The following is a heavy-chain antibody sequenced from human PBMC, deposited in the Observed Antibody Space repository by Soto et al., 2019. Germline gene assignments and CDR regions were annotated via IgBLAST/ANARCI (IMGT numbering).Heavy chain of an antibody. CDR1: GYTFTTYG. V-gene: IGHV1-18*04. J-gene: IGHJ4*02. CDR3: ASAPNHYNDGSGYYLLGY. D-gene: IGHD3-22*01. Sequence: ASVSLCKASGYTFTTYGFSWVRQAPGQGLECVGWISAYNGNTHYSQKFQGRVTMTTDTSTSTAYMELRSLTSGDTAVYYCASAPNHYNDGSGYYLLGYWGQGPLV. CDR2: ISAYNGNT.